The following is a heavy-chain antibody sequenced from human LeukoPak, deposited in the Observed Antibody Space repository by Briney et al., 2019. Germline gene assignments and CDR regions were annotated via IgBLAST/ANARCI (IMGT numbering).Heavy chain of an antibody. D-gene: IGHD4-23*01. J-gene: IGHJ4*02. CDR2: MNPNSGDA. CDR1: GYSFTSYD. Sequence: GASVKVSCKASGYSFTSYDINWVRQATGQGLEWIGWMNPNSGDADYTQKFKGRVTFTRDTSTRTAYMEVNSLGSEDTAVYYCARSNFDGNVHFDYWGQGTLVTVSS. CDR3: ARSNFDGNVHFDY. V-gene: IGHV1-8*02.